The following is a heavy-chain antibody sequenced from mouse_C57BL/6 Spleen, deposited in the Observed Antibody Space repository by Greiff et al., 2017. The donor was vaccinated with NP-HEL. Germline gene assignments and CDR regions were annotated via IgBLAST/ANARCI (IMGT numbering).Heavy chain of an antibody. CDR3: ARDCYCLWEKLAY. D-gene: IGHD6-1*01. CDR1: GFTFSSYA. CDR2: ISDGGSYT. J-gene: IGHJ3*01. V-gene: IGHV5-4*01. Sequence: EVHLVESGGGLVKPGGSLKLSCAASGFTFSSYAMSWVRQTPEKRLEWVATISDGGSYTYYPDNVKGRFTISRDNAKNNLYLQMSHLKSEDTAVYYCARDCYCLWEKLAYWGQGTLVTVSA.